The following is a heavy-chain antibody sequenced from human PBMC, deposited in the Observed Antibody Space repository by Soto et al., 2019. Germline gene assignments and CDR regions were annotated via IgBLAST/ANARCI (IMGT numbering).Heavy chain of an antibody. CDR3: ARDLALFIAAAGPQGDY. CDR2: ISAYNSNT. Sequence: QVQLVQSGAEVKKPGASVKVSCKASGYTFTSYGISWVRQAPGQGLEWMGWISAYNSNTNYAQKLQGRVTMTTDTSTSTAYMELRSLRSDDTAVYYCARDLALFIAAAGPQGDYWGQGTLVTVSS. V-gene: IGHV1-18*01. CDR1: GYTFTSYG. J-gene: IGHJ4*02. D-gene: IGHD6-13*01.